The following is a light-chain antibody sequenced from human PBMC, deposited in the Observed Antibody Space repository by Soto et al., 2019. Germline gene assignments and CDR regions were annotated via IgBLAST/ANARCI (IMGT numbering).Light chain of an antibody. Sequence: QSALTQPRSVSGSPGQSVTLSCTGTSSDVGGYHYVSWYQHHPGKAPKIIIYDVNKRPSGVPDRFSGSKSGNTASLTISGLQAEDEADYYCCSYAGSYTFVFGIGTKLTVL. CDR1: SSDVGGYHY. V-gene: IGLV2-11*01. J-gene: IGLJ1*01. CDR2: DVN. CDR3: CSYAGSYTFV.